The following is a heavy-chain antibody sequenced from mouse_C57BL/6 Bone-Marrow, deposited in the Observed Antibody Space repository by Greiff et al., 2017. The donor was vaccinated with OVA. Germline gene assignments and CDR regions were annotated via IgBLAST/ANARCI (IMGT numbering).Heavy chain of an antibody. Sequence: QVQLQQSGAELVKPGASVKLSCRASGYAFSSYGMTWVKQRPGKGLEWIGQIYPGDGDTNYNGKFKGKATLTADKSSSTAYMHLSSLTSEDSAVYFVARPDCSSSYYDMDYWGQGTAVTVSA. CDR3: ARPDCSSSYYDMDY. J-gene: IGHJ4*01. V-gene: IGHV1-80*01. CDR2: IYPGDGDT. CDR1: GYAFSSYG. D-gene: IGHD1-1*01.